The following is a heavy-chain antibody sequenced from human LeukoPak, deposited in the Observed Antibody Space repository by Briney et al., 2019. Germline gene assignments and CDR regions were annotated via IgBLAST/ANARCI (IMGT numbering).Heavy chain of an antibody. D-gene: IGHD6-19*01. CDR3: AKDPSSSGWYSHFDY. V-gene: IGHV3-30*04. CDR1: GFTFSNYA. CDR2: ISKDGSNK. J-gene: IGHJ4*02. Sequence: GRSLRLSCAASGFTFSNYAMHWVRQAPGKGLEWVAVISKDGSNKYYADSVKGRFTISRDNSKSTLYLQMNSLRAEDTAVYFCAKDPSSSGWYSHFDYWGQGTLVTVSS.